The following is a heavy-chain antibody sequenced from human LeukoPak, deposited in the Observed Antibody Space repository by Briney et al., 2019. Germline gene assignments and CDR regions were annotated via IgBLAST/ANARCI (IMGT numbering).Heavy chain of an antibody. Sequence: GRSLRLSCAASGFVFSNSGMHWVRQAPGKGLEWVTVIYTDGSTKYYADSVKGRFTISRDNSQNTLYLQMNSLRAEDTAVYYCARNSGGRRYYFTEWGQGTLVTVSS. D-gene: IGHD3-10*01. CDR3: ARNSGGRRYYFTE. V-gene: IGHV3-33*01. J-gene: IGHJ4*02. CDR1: GFVFSNSG. CDR2: IYTDGSTK.